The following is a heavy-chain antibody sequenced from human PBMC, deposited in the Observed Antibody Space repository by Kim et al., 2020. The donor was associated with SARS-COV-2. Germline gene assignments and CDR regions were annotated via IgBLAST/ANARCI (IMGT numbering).Heavy chain of an antibody. CDR2: IYYSGST. CDR1: GGSISSGGYY. V-gene: IGHV4-31*03. Sequence: SETLSLTCTVSGGSISSGGYYWSWIRQHPWKGLEWIGYIYYSGSTYYNPSLKSRVTISVDTSKNQFSLKLSSVTAADTAVYYCARGTGYYYGSGSLDYWGQGTLVTVSS. CDR3: ARGTGYYYGSGSLDY. J-gene: IGHJ4*02. D-gene: IGHD3-10*01.